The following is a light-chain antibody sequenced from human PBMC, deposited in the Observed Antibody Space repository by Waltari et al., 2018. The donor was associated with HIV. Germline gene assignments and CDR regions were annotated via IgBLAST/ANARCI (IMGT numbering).Light chain of an antibody. CDR1: SSNIGSDT. J-gene: IGLJ1*01. Sequence: QSVLTQPPSASGTPGQRVTISCSGSSSNIGSDTVSWYQQLPGTAPKLLIYTNDQRPSGVPDRFSGSKSGTSASLAISGLQSEDEADYYCATWDDSLSGRYVFGTGTKVTVL. V-gene: IGLV1-44*01. CDR2: TND. CDR3: ATWDDSLSGRYV.